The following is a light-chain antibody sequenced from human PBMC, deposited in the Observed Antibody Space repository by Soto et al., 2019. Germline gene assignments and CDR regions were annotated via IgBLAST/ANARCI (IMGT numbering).Light chain of an antibody. V-gene: IGKV3-15*01. Sequence: EIVMTQSLATLSVSPGERATLSCRASQSVGSDLAWYQLKPGQAPRLLIYGAATRATGIPARFSGSGSRTEFSLTISSLQSEDFAVYYCQQYNIWSLYTFGQGTKLEIK. CDR1: QSVGSD. CDR3: QQYNIWSLYT. J-gene: IGKJ2*01. CDR2: GAA.